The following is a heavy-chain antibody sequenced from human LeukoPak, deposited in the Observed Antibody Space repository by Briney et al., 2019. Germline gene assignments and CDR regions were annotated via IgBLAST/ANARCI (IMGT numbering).Heavy chain of an antibody. Sequence: GGSLRLSCAASGFTFSSYAIHWVRQAPGKGLEWVAVISYDGSNKYYADSVKGRFTISRDNSKNTLYLQMNSLRAEDTAVYYCARDLNTGFSYYYYGMDVWGQGTTVTVSS. CDR1: GFTFSSYA. CDR3: ARDLNTGFSYYYYGMDV. CDR2: ISYDGSNK. V-gene: IGHV3-30-3*01. D-gene: IGHD2-2*02. J-gene: IGHJ6*02.